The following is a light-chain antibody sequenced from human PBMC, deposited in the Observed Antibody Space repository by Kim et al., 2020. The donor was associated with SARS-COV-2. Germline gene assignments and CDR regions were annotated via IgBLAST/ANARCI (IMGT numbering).Light chain of an antibody. J-gene: IGKJ1*01. V-gene: IGKV3-20*01. Sequence: PGERATLSCRASQSVSSSYLAWYQQKPGQPPRLLIYRASSRATGIPDRFSGSGSGTDFTLTISRLEPEDFAVYYCEQHGSSKTFGQGTKVDI. CDR2: RAS. CDR3: EQHGSSKT. CDR1: QSVSSSY.